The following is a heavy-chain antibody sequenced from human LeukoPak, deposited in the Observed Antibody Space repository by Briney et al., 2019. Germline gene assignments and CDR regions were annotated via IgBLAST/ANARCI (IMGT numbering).Heavy chain of an antibody. J-gene: IGHJ4*02. CDR2: IYYSGST. D-gene: IGHD6-19*01. CDR3: ARDLDGSGWSNYFDY. V-gene: IGHV4-39*07. Sequence: SETLSLTCTVSGVSIIRSTYYWGWIRQPPGKGLEWIGTIYYSGSTYYNPSLKSRVTMAVDTSKNQFSLKLSSVTAADTAVYYCARDLDGSGWSNYFDYWGQGTLVTVSS. CDR1: GVSIIRSTYY.